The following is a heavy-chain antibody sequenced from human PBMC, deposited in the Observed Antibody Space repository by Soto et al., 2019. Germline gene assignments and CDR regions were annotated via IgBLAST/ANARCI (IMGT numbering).Heavy chain of an antibody. CDR2: IIPILGIA. J-gene: IGHJ6*02. D-gene: IGHD1-26*01. CDR3: ARERIGATYYYGMDV. V-gene: IGHV1-69*04. CDR1: GGTFSSYT. Sequence: SVKVSCKASGGTFSSYTISWVRQAPGQGLEWMGRIIPILGIANYAQKFQGRVTITADKSTSTAYMELSSLRSEDTAVYYCARERIGATYYYGMDVWGQGTTVTVSS.